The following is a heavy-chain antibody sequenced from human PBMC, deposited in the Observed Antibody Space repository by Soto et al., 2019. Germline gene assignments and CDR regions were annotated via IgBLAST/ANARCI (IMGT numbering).Heavy chain of an antibody. CDR2: INHSGST. J-gene: IGHJ4*02. CDR3: ARDKITGLFDY. D-gene: IGHD1-1*01. Sequence: PETLSLTCAVSGGSISRGVCSWTWIRQPPGTGLEWIGEINHSGSTNYHPSLKSRVTISVDTSKHQFSLKLTSVTAADTAVYYCARDKITGLFDYWGQGTLVTVSS. V-gene: IGHV4-34*01. CDR1: GGSISRGVCS.